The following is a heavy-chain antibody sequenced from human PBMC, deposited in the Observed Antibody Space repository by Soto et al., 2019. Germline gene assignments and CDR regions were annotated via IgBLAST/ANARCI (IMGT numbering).Heavy chain of an antibody. D-gene: IGHD2-15*01. J-gene: IGHJ4*02. CDR2: INAGNGNT. CDR3: ARDLLLGGYCSGGSCHGDFDY. CDR1: VYTFTSYA. V-gene: IGHV1-3*01. Sequence: ASVKVSCKASVYTFTSYAMHWVRQAHGQRLEWMGWINAGNGNTKYSQKFQGRVTITRDTSASTAYMELSSLRSEDTAVYYCARDLLLGGYCSGGSCHGDFDYWGQGTLVTVSS.